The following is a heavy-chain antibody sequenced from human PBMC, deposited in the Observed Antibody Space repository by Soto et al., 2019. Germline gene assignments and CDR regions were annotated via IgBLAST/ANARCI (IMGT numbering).Heavy chain of an antibody. J-gene: IGHJ6*02. CDR2: INPSGGST. CDR3: ARDPEASGYANYDYYAMDV. D-gene: IGHD3-3*01. Sequence: ASVKVSCKASGYTFTSYYMHWVRQAPVQWLEWMGIINPSGGSTSYAQKFQGRVTMTRDTSTSTVYMELSSLRSEDTAVYYRARDPEASGYANYDYYAMDVWGRGTTVTVSS. CDR1: GYTFTSYY. V-gene: IGHV1-46*01.